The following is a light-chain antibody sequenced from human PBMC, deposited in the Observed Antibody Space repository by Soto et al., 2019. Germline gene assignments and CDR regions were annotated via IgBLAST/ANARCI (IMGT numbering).Light chain of an antibody. Sequence: QSVVTQPRSASGCPGQSVTISCTGTSSDVGAYNYVSWYQQLPGKAPKLIIYEVSKRPSGVPDRFSGSKSGNTASLTVSGLQAEDEADYYCTSYAGTYSFFYVFGTGTKVTVL. J-gene: IGLJ1*01. CDR1: SSDVGAYNY. CDR2: EVS. CDR3: TSYAGTYSFFYV. V-gene: IGLV2-8*01.